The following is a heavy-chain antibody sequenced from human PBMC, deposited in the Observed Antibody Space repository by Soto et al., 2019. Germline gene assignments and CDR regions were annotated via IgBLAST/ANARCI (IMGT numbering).Heavy chain of an antibody. CDR2: ITTSSAYI. Sequence: EVQLVESGGGLVKPGGSLRLSCAASGFTFNTYDMNWVRQAPGKGLEWVSSITTSSAYIYYADSLKGRITISRDNAKNALFLQLNSRRAEDTAVYYCVRSGTGRLLRHSLFDTWGQRTLVTVSS. V-gene: IGHV3-21*01. CDR1: GFTFNTYD. J-gene: IGHJ5*02. D-gene: IGHD2-21*01. CDR3: VRSGTGRLLRHSLFDT.